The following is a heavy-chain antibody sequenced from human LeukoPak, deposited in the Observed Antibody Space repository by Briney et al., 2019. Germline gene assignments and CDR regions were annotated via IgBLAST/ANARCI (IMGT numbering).Heavy chain of an antibody. CDR1: GFTFSTNW. D-gene: IGHD6-13*01. J-gene: IGHJ4*02. CDR3: AKEGVSAAAGIQFDY. V-gene: IGHV3-23*01. CDR2: ISGSGGST. Sequence: GGSLRLSCEASGFTFSTNWMSWVRQAPGKGLEWVSAISGSGGSTYYADSVKGRFTISRDNSKNTLYLQMNSLRAEDTAVYYCAKEGVSAAAGIQFDYWGQGTLVTVSS.